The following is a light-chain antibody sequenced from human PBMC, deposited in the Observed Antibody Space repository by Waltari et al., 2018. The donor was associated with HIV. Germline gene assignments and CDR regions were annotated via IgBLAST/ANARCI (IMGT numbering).Light chain of an antibody. CDR1: QAIGNS. CDR3: QKYNSAPRT. CDR2: AAS. V-gene: IGKV1-27*01. J-gene: IGKJ1*01. Sequence: IQMTQSPSSLSASVGDRITITCRASQAIGNSLAWYHQRPGKVPQLLIYAASTLQSGVPSRFSGFGSGTNFTLAIANVQPEDVATYFCQKYNSAPRTFGQGTKVEI.